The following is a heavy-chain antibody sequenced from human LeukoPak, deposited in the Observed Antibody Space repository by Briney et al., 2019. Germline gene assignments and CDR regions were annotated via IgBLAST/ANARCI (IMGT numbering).Heavy chain of an antibody. CDR2: INHSGST. J-gene: IGHJ6*02. D-gene: IGHD1-26*01. V-gene: IGHV4-34*01. CDR1: GGSFSGNY. Sequence: SETLSLTSTVYGGSFSGNYWSGIRQPPGKGLEWIGEINHSGSTNYNPSLKSRVTMSVDTSKNQFSLKLRSVTAADTAVYYCARGRIVGATPYYYYGLDVWGQGTTVTVSS. CDR3: ARGRIVGATPYYYYGLDV.